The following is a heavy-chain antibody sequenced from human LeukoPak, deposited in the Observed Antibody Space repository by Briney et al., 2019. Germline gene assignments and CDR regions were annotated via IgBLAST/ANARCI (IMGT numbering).Heavy chain of an antibody. V-gene: IGHV3-23*01. CDR1: GFTFSSYA. J-gene: IGHJ4*02. CDR3: ARDGKYSSSWYGILD. D-gene: IGHD6-13*01. CDR2: ISGSGGST. Sequence: PGGSLILSLPAPGFTFSSYAMNWVRQAPGKGPEWVSSISGSGGSTYYTDSVKGRFTISRDSSKNTLYLQMNSLRAEDTAVYYCARDGKYSSSWYGILDWGQGALVTVSS.